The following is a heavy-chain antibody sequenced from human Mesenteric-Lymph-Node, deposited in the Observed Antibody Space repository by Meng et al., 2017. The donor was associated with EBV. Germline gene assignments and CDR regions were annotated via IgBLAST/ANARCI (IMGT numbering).Heavy chain of an antibody. V-gene: IGHV3-43D*03. D-gene: IGHD5-12*01. CDR2: IHWDGENT. J-gene: IGHJ4*02. CDR3: AKQSGYDLSN. CDR1: GFTFDDYV. Sequence: VQLVGSGGGLVTPGGSLRLFCAASGFTFDDYVMHWVRQPPGKGLEWVSLIHWDGENTDYADSVRGRFTISRDNSKNSLYLQMNSLGAEDTALYFCAKQSGYDLSNWGQGTLVTVSS.